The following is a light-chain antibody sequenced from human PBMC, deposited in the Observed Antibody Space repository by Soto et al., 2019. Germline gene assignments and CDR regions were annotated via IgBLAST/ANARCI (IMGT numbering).Light chain of an antibody. CDR3: HQFSLPRT. V-gene: IGKV3-20*01. Sequence: EIVLTQSPGTLSLSPWERATLSCRASQSVRSNFLAWYQQKPGQAPRLVIYGASIRATGIPDRFSGSGSGTDFTLTISRLAQEDLAVYCCHQFSLPRTFGQGTKVDIK. CDR1: QSVRSNF. CDR2: GAS. J-gene: IGKJ1*01.